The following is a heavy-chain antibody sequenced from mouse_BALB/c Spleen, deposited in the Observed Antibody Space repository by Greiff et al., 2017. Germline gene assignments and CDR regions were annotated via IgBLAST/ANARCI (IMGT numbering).Heavy chain of an antibody. CDR3: TRELGLHLDY. CDR1: GYSFTSYC. V-gene: IGHV1-5*01. J-gene: IGHJ2*01. D-gene: IGHD3-1*01. CDR2: IYPGNSDT. Sequence: EVQLQQSGTVLARPGASVKMSCKASGYSFTSYCMHWVKQRPGQGLEWIGAIYPGNSDTSYNQKFKGKAKLTAVTSASTAYMELSSLTNEDSAVYYCTRELGLHLDYWGQGTTLTVSS.